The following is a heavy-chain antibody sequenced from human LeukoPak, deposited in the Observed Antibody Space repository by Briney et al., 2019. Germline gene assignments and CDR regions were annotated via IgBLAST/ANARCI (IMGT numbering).Heavy chain of an antibody. D-gene: IGHD1-1*01. CDR1: GFTFSSYS. CDR3: ARDRSNWNDAPLDY. CDR2: ISNSSSTI. J-gene: IGHJ4*02. V-gene: IGHV3-48*01. Sequence: GGSLRLSCAVSGFTFSSYSMNWVRQAPGKGLEWVSYISNSSSTIYYADSVKGRFTISRDNAKNSLYLQMNSLRAEDTAVYYCARDRSNWNDAPLDYWGQGTLVTVSS.